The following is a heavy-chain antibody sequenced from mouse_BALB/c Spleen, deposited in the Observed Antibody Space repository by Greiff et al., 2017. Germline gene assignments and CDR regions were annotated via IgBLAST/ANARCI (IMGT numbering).Heavy chain of an antibody. CDR2: ISTYYGNT. J-gene: IGHJ3*01. D-gene: IGHD1-1*01. V-gene: IGHV1-67*01. CDR3: TRWAYGSSSWFAY. CDR1: GYTFTDYA. Sequence: QVQLKQSGPELVRPGVSVKISCKGSGYTFTDYAMHWVKQSHAKSLEWIGVISTYYGNTNYNQKFKGKATMTVDKSSSTAYMELSSLTSEDSAVYYCTRWAYGSSSWFAYWGQGTLVTVSA.